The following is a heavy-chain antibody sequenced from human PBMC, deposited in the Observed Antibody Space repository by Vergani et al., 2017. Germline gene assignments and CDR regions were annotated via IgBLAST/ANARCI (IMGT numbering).Heavy chain of an antibody. CDR1: GFTFSTYD. CDR3: ANPYYYDSSGYYYYMDV. CDR2: IGTAGDT. J-gene: IGHJ6*03. D-gene: IGHD3-22*01. V-gene: IGHV3-13*01. Sequence: EVQLVESGGGLVQPGGSLRLSCAASGFTFSTYDMHWVRQATGKGLEWVSAIGTAGDTYYPGSVKGRFTISRENAKNSLYLQMNSLRAEDTAVYYCANPYYYDSSGYYYYMDVWGKGTTVTVSS.